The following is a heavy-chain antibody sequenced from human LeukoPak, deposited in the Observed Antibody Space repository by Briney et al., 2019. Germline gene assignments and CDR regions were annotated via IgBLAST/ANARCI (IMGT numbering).Heavy chain of an antibody. CDR2: INHSGST. CDR3: ATGSYDILTGNYNWFDP. CDR1: GGSFSGYY. Sequence: PSETLSLTCGVYGGSFSGYYWSWIRQPPGKGLEWIGEINHSGSTHYNPSLKSRVTISVDTSKNQFSLNLSSVTAADTAVYYCATGSYDILTGNYNWFDPWGQGTLVTVSS. V-gene: IGHV4-34*01. D-gene: IGHD3-9*01. J-gene: IGHJ5*02.